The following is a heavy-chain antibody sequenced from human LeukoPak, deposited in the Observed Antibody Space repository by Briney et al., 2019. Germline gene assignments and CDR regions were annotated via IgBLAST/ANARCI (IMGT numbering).Heavy chain of an antibody. Sequence: ASVKVSCKASGYTFTSYDINWVRQATGQGLEWMGWMNPNSGNTGYAQKFQGRVTMTRNTSISTAYMELSSLRSEDTAVYYCARVGSSIAAAGYYFDYWDQGTLVTDSS. D-gene: IGHD6-13*01. J-gene: IGHJ4*02. CDR2: MNPNSGNT. CDR3: ARVGSSIAAAGYYFDY. CDR1: GYTFTSYD. V-gene: IGHV1-8*01.